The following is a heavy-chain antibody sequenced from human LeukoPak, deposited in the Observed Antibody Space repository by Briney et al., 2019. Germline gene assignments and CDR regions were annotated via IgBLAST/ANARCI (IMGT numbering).Heavy chain of an antibody. CDR1: GFTFSSYS. Sequence: PGGSLRLSCAASGFTFSSYSMNWVRQAPGKGLEWVSSISSSSSYIYYADSVKGRFTISRDNAKNSLYLQMNSLRAEDTAVYYCAPTRGAVTPFDYWGQGTLVTVSS. CDR2: ISSSSSYI. CDR3: APTRGAVTPFDY. J-gene: IGHJ4*02. D-gene: IGHD4-4*01. V-gene: IGHV3-21*01.